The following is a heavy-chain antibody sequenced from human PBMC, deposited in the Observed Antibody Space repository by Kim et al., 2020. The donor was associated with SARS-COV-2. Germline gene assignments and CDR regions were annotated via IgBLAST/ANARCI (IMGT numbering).Heavy chain of an antibody. Sequence: GGSLRLSCAASGFTFSSYGMHWVRQAPGKGLEWVAVISYDGSNKYYADSVKGRFTISRDNSKNTLYLQMNSLRAEDTAVYYCAKEDTLPIPDCSGGSCYPNWFDPWGQGTLVTVSS. CDR1: GFTFSSYG. V-gene: IGHV3-30*18. J-gene: IGHJ5*02. D-gene: IGHD2-15*01. CDR3: AKEDTLPIPDCSGGSCYPNWFDP. CDR2: ISYDGSNK.